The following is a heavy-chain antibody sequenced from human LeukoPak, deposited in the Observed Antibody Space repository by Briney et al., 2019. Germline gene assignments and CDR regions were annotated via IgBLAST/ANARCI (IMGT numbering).Heavy chain of an antibody. Sequence: GGSLRLSCAASGFTFSSYAMSWVRQAPGKGLEWVSAISGSGGRTYYADSVKGRFTISRDNSKNTLYLQMNSLRAEDTAVYYCAAAAGDYLDAFDIWGQGTMVTVSS. D-gene: IGHD4-17*01. J-gene: IGHJ3*02. CDR3: AAAAGDYLDAFDI. CDR2: ISGSGGRT. CDR1: GFTFSSYA. V-gene: IGHV3-23*01.